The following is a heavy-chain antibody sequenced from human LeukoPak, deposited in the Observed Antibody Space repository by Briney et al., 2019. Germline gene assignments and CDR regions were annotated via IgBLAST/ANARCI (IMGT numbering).Heavy chain of an antibody. D-gene: IGHD4-17*01. CDR1: GFTFSSYA. Sequence: PGRSLRLSCAASGFTFSSYAMHWVRQAPGKGLEWVAVISYDGSNKYYADSVKGRFTISRDNSKNTLYLQMNSLRAEDTAVYYCARGGSLRYYYGMDVWGQGTTVTVSS. CDR2: ISYDGSNK. V-gene: IGHV3-30-3*01. CDR3: ARGGSLRYYYGMDV. J-gene: IGHJ6*02.